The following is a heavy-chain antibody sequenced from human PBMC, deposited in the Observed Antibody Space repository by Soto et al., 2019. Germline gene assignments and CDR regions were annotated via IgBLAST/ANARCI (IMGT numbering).Heavy chain of an antibody. J-gene: IGHJ3*02. CDR3: ARETLRDAIDI. Sequence: RGSLRLSSVASGFYFISYEISFIGQAPGKGLEWVSNIRANDESIYYADSVKGRVSVSRDNAKNSLFLEMNSLRVDDTAVYYCARETLRDAIDIWGQGTMVTVSS. V-gene: IGHV3-48*03. CDR1: GFYFISYE. CDR2: IRANDESI.